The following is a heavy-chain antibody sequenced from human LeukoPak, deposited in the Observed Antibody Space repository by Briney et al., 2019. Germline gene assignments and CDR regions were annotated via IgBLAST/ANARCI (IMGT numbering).Heavy chain of an antibody. CDR1: GGSINSYY. CDR3: ARHVNSNGSPSDY. Sequence: SETLSLTCTVSGGSINSYYWSWIRQPPGKGLEWIGYIYYSGSTYYNPSLKSRVIISVDTSKNQFSLKLRSVTAADTAVYYCARHVNSNGSPSDYWGQGALVTVSS. J-gene: IGHJ4*02. CDR2: IYYSGST. D-gene: IGHD1-26*01. V-gene: IGHV4-59*08.